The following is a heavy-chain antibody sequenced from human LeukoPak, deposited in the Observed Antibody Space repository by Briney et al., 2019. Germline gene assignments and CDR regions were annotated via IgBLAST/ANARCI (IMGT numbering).Heavy chain of an antibody. CDR3: ARANYYDSSGYSRGAFDI. CDR1: GGSISRSRDY. V-gene: IGHV4-39*07. CDR2: IYYSGST. Sequence: SETLSLTCTVSGGSISRSRDYWGWIRQPPGKGLEWIGSIYYSGSTYSNPSLKSRVTISGDTSKNRFSLKLSSVTAADTAMYYCARANYYDSSGYSRGAFDIWGQGTMVTVSS. J-gene: IGHJ3*02. D-gene: IGHD3-22*01.